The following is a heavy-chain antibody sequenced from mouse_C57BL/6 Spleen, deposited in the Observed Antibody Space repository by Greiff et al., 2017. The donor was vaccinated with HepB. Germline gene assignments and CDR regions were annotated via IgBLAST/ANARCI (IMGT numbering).Heavy chain of an antibody. CDR2: ISSGSSTI. J-gene: IGHJ4*01. V-gene: IGHV5-17*01. CDR1: GFTFSDYG. D-gene: IGHD2-12*01. CDR3: ARDYNYAMDY. Sequence: EVNVVDSGGGLVKPGGSLKLSCAASGFTFSDYGMHWVRQAPEKGLEWVAYISSGSSTIYYADTVKGRFTISRDNAKNTLFLQMTSLRSEDTAMYYCARDYNYAMDYWGQGTSVTVSS.